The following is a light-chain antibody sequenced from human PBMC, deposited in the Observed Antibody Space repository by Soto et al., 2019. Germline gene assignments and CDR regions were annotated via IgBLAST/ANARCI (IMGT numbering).Light chain of an antibody. Sequence: QPVLTQPPSVSGAPGQTVTISCVGSSTNIGSYYGVHWYQQLPGAAPKLLIYDNSNRPSGVADRFSGSKSGTSASLAITGLQTDDEADYFCQTYDSRLSASIFGGGTKLTVL. CDR1: STNIGSYYG. CDR3: QTYDSRLSASI. CDR2: DNS. V-gene: IGLV1-40*01. J-gene: IGLJ2*01.